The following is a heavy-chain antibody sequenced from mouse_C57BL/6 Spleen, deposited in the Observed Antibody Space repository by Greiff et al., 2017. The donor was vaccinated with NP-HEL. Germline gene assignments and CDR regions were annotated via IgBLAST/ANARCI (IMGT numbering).Heavy chain of an antibody. Sequence: VQLQQSGPELVKPGASVKISCKASGYAFSSSWMNWVKQRPGKGLEWIGRIYPGDGDTTYNGKFKGKATLTADKSYSTAYMQLSSLTSEDSAVYFCAGYYGSSYDWYFDVWGTGTTVTVSS. CDR2: IYPGDGDT. CDR3: AGYYGSSYDWYFDV. D-gene: IGHD1-1*01. CDR1: GYAFSSSW. V-gene: IGHV1-82*01. J-gene: IGHJ1*03.